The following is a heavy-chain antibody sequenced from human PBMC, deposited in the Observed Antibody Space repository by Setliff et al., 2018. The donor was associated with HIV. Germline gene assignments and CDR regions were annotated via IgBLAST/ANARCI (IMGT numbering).Heavy chain of an antibody. V-gene: IGHV1-18*01. J-gene: IGHJ4*02. CDR1: GYTFTGYG. D-gene: IGHD1-1*01. Sequence: ASVKVSCKASGYTFTGYGISWVRQAPGQGLEWMGWISAYNGNTNYAQKLQGRVTMTTDTSTSTAYMELSSLRSEDTAVYYCATRGRDLGFDYWGQGTLVTVSS. CDR2: ISAYNGNT. CDR3: ATRGRDLGFDY.